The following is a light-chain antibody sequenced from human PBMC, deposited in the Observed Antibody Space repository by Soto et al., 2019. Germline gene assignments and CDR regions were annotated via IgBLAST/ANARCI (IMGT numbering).Light chain of an antibody. V-gene: IGLV3-21*04. CDR3: QVWDSSRDHPDVV. Sequence: SSELTQPPSVSVAPGETATITCGGNKVGTKSVHWYQQKSGQAPVLVIYYDDDRPSGIPERFSGTNSGNTATLTISRVEAGDEADYFCQVWDSSRDHPDVVFGGGTKVTVL. CDR2: YDD. J-gene: IGLJ2*01. CDR1: KVGTKS.